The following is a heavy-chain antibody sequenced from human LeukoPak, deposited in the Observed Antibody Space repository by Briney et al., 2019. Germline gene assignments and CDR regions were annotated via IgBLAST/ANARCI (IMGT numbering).Heavy chain of an antibody. CDR3: ASARQRHCTNGVCPSLTDS. Sequence: ASVKVSCKASGGTFSSYAINWVRQAPGQGLEWMGRINRGLGISNYAQKFQGRVTITADKYTSTTYMELSSLRSEDTAVYYCASARQRHCTNGVCPSLTDSWGQGTLVTVSS. J-gene: IGHJ4*02. V-gene: IGHV1-69*04. CDR2: INRGLGIS. CDR1: GGTFSSYA. D-gene: IGHD2-8*01.